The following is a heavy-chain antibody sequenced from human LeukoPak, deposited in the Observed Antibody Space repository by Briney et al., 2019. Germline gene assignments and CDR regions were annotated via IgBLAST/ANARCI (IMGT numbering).Heavy chain of an antibody. D-gene: IGHD6-19*01. CDR3: AKDWRYSSGWYAVDY. CDR1: GFTFSSYA. CDR2: ISGTGGST. V-gene: IGHV3-23*01. J-gene: IGHJ4*02. Sequence: PGGSLRLSCAASGFTFSSYAMSWVRQAPGKGLEWVSAISGTGGSTYHADSVKGRFTISRDNSKNTLYLQMNSLRAEDTAVYYCAKDWRYSSGWYAVDYWGQGTLVTVSS.